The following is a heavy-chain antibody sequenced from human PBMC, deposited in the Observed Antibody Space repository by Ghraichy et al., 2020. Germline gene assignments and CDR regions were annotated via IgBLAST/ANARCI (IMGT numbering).Heavy chain of an antibody. Sequence: SETLSLTCTVSGDSFSTYYWTWIRQSPGTGLQWIGHMYYSGTTNYNPSLRGRVTMSMDTSKNQFSLKLMSVTVADTAVYYCARSAITVTSTWFMNWFDHWGQGAPVTVSS. J-gene: IGHJ5*02. CDR2: MYYSGTT. CDR1: GDSFSTYY. D-gene: IGHD6-13*01. V-gene: IGHV4-59*01. CDR3: ARSAITVTSTWFMNWFDH.